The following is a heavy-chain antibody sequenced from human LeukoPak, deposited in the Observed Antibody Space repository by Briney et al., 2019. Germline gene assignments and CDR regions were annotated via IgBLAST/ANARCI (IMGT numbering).Heavy chain of an antibody. Sequence: ASVKVSCKASGYTFTGYYMHWVRQAPGQGLEWMGWINPNSGGTNYAQKFQGRVTMTRDTSISTAYMELSRLRSDDTAVYYCARGETTVTTFAYYYYYVDVWGKGTTVTVSS. J-gene: IGHJ6*03. CDR1: GYTFTGYY. V-gene: IGHV1-2*02. CDR2: INPNSGGT. CDR3: ARGETTVTTFAYYYYYVDV. D-gene: IGHD4-17*01.